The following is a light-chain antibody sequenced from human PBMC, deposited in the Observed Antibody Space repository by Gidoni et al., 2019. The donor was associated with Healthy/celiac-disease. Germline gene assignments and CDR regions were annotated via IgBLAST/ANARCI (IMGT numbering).Light chain of an antibody. CDR2: GAS. Sequence: EIVLTQSPGTLSLSPGERATLSCRASQSVSSSYLAWYQQKPGQAPRLLIYGASSRATGIPDRFSGSGSGTDFTLTISRPDPEDFAVYYCQQYGSSPWTFGQGTKVEIK. J-gene: IGKJ1*01. CDR1: QSVSSSY. CDR3: QQYGSSPWT. V-gene: IGKV3-20*01.